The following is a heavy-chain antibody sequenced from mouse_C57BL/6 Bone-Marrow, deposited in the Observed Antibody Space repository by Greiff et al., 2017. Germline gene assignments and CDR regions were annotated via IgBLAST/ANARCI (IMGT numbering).Heavy chain of an antibody. CDR3: ARDPHYYGSSSHWYFDV. Sequence: QVQLQQSGPELVKPGASVKISCKASGYAFSSSWMNWVKQRPGKGLEWIGRIYPGDGDTTYNGKFKGKATLTADKSSSPAYIPLSSLTSEDSAVYFYARDPHYYGSSSHWYFDVWGTGTTVTVSS. CDR2: IYPGDGDT. J-gene: IGHJ1*03. CDR1: GYAFSSSW. D-gene: IGHD1-1*01. V-gene: IGHV1-82*01.